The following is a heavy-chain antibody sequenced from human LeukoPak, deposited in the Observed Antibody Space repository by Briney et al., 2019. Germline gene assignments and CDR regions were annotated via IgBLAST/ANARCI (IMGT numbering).Heavy chain of an antibody. CDR1: GYTFTSYY. Sequence: ASVKVSCKASGYTFTSYYMHWVRQAPGQGLEWMGIINPSGGSTSYAQKFQGRVTMTRDTSTSTVYMELSSLRSEDTAVYYCARAYCSGGSCYERPTFDYWGQGTLVTVSS. D-gene: IGHD2-15*01. V-gene: IGHV1-46*01. CDR3: ARAYCSGGSCYERPTFDY. J-gene: IGHJ4*02. CDR2: INPSGGST.